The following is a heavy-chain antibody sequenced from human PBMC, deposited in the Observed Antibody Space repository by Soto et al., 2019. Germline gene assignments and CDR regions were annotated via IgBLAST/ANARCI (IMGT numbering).Heavy chain of an antibody. D-gene: IGHD5-12*01. CDR3: VRGYTGYGNFDY. CDR2: ISIGGSET. Sequence: SGGSLRLSCEASGLTFSSSWMHWLRQAPGKGLVWVSRISIGGSETYYADSVKGRFTISRDNARNTLYLQMDSLRAEDTAVYFCVRGYTGYGNFDYWGQGXLVTVYS. J-gene: IGHJ4*02. CDR1: GLTFSSSW. V-gene: IGHV3-74*01.